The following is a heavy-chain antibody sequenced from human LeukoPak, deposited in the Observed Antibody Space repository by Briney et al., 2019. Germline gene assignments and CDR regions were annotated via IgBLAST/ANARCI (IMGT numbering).Heavy chain of an antibody. CDR1: GFTFSSYA. V-gene: IGHV3-23*01. CDR2: ISGSGGST. J-gene: IGHJ3*02. CDR3: AKTTGLYIVVVPAAMGAFDI. Sequence: GGSLRLSCAASGFTFSSYAMSWVRQAPGKGLEWVSAISGSGGSTYYADSVKGRFTISRDNSKNTLYLQMNSLRAEDTAVYYCAKTTGLYIVVVPAAMGAFDIWGQGTMVTVSS. D-gene: IGHD2-2*01.